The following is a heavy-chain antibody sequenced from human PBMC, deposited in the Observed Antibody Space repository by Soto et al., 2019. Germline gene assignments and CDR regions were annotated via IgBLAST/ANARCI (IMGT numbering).Heavy chain of an antibody. J-gene: IGHJ4*02. D-gene: IGHD2-8*01. CDR2: INHSGST. CDR1: GGSFSGYY. Sequence: QVQLQQWGAGLFKPSETLSLTCAVYGGSFSGYYWSWIRQPPGKGLEWIGEINHSGSTNYNPSLKSRVTISVDTSKNQFSLKLSSVTAADTAVYYCARGRTFDYWGQGTLVTVSS. V-gene: IGHV4-34*01. CDR3: ARGRTFDY.